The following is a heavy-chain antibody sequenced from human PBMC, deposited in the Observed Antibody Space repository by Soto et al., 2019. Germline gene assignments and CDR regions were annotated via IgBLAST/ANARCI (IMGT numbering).Heavy chain of an antibody. D-gene: IGHD2-15*01. CDR1: GFTFSTYA. Sequence: EVQLLESGGGLVQPGGSLRLSCAASGFTFSTYAMSWVRQGPGKGLEWVSAISGSGGNSTFSGDSVKGRFTISRDNSKNTLYLQMNSLGAEDTAVYYCAKGGGSCCFEYWGLGTLVTVSS. V-gene: IGHV3-23*01. J-gene: IGHJ4*02. CDR2: ISGSGGNST. CDR3: AKGGGSCCFEY.